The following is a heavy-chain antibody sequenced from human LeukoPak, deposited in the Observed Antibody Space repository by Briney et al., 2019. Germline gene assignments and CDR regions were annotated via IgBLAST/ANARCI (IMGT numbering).Heavy chain of an antibody. CDR2: ISGGGVTT. V-gene: IGHV3-23*01. Sequence: GRSLRLSCAASGFTFSSYAMSWVRQAPGKGLEWVSTISGGGVTTYYADSVKGRLTSSRDNSNNTVSLQMNSLRDDHPAVYFCARESPVAAVGRSWFDPWGQGTLVTVSS. D-gene: IGHD6-13*01. CDR1: GFTFSSYA. J-gene: IGHJ5*02. CDR3: ARESPVAAVGRSWFDP.